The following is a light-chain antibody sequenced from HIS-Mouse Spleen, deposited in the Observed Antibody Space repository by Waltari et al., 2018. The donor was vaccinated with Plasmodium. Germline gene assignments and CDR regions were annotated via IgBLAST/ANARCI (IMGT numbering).Light chain of an antibody. CDR1: SSDVGGYNY. J-gene: IGLJ1*01. V-gene: IGLV2-14*03. CDR2: AVS. CDR3: SSYTSSSTLYV. Sequence: QSALTQPASVSGSPGQSITISCTGTSSDVGGYNYVSWYQQHPGKAPKLMIYAVSNRPSGVSNRFLGAKSGNTASLTISGLQAEDEADYYCSSYTSSSTLYVFGTGTKVTVL.